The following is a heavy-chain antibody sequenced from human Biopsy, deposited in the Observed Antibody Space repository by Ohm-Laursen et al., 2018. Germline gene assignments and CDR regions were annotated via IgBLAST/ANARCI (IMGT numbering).Heavy chain of an antibody. CDR1: GGSINSRNHY. D-gene: IGHD3-3*01. J-gene: IGHJ4*02. Sequence: VTLSLTCSVSGGSINSRNHYWGWPRQPPGKGLEWIGNGYYSGNTFYNSSLESRVTVTVDTSKNQFHLRLTSMSASDKAVYYCARHSLDDFWSGAHYYFDYWGLGTLVTVSS. CDR2: GYYSGNT. CDR3: ARHSLDDFWSGAHYYFDY. V-gene: IGHV4-39*01.